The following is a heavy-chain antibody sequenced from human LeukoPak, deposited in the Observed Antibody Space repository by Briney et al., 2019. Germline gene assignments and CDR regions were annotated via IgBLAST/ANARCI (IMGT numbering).Heavy chain of an antibody. V-gene: IGHV4-38-2*01. Sequence: SETLSLTCAVSGYSISSGYYWSWIRPPPGKGLEWIGSIYHSGSTYYNPSLKSRVTISVDTSKNQFSLKLSSVTAADTAVYYCAGSRRLVPADYWGQGTLVTVSS. D-gene: IGHD6-19*01. CDR1: GYSISSGYY. J-gene: IGHJ4*02. CDR2: IYHSGST. CDR3: AGSRRLVPADY.